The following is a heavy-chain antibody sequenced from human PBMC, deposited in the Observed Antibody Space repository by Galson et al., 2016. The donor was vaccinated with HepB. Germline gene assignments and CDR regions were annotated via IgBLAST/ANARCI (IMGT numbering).Heavy chain of an antibody. D-gene: IGHD3-9*01. CDR1: DNTFSKDY. V-gene: IGHV1-46*01. CDR2: IHPSGAYT. CDR3: ARANYNLLTGYYSGLDH. J-gene: IGHJ4*02. Sequence: SVKVGCKAADNTFSKDYRHWVRQGPGQGLQWLGTIHPSGAYTTYAQRFDVRVTMTRDTATNTVYMELRALTSKDTAVYYCARANYNLLTGYYSGLDHWGQGTLVTVPS.